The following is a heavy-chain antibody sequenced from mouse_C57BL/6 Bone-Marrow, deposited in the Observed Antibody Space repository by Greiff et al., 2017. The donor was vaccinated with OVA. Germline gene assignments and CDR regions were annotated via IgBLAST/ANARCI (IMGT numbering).Heavy chain of an antibody. J-gene: IGHJ2*01. CDR2: IWCDDDK. D-gene: IGHD6-1*01. CDR3: ARSEYFDY. CDR1: GFSLSTFGMG. Sequence: QVTLKVCGPGILQPSPTLSLSCSSSGFSLSTFGMGVGWIRPPSGKGLVWLAHIWCDDDKYYNPALKGGLTISKDTSKNQVFLNIANVDTADTATYYCARSEYFDYWGQGTTLTVSA. V-gene: IGHV8-8*01.